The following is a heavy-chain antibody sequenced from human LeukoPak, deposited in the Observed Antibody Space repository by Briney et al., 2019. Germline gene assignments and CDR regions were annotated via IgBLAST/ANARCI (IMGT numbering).Heavy chain of an antibody. CDR3: ARAPNYYDSSGYPYYFDY. J-gene: IGHJ4*02. CDR2: ISAYNRNT. CDR1: GYTFTSYG. Sequence: VSVKVSCKASGYTFTSYGISWVRQAPGQGLEWMGWISAYNRNTNYAQKLQGRVTMTTDTSTSTAYMELRSLRSDDTAVYYCARAPNYYDSSGYPYYFDYWGQGTLVTVAS. V-gene: IGHV1-18*01. D-gene: IGHD3-22*01.